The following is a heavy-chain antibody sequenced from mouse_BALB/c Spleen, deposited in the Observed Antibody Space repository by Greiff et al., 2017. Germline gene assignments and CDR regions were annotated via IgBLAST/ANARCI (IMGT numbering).Heavy chain of an antibody. V-gene: IGHV1-66*01. CDR3: ARNGNPYWYCDV. CDR1: GYSFTSYY. D-gene: IGHD2-1*01. CDR2: IFPGSGNT. Sequence: QVQLKQSGPELVKPGASVKISCKASGYSFTSYYIHWVKQRPGQGLEWIGWIFPGSGNTKYNEKFKGKATLTADTSSSTAYMQLSSLTSEDSAVYFYARNGNPYWYCDVWGAGTTVTVSS. J-gene: IGHJ1*01.